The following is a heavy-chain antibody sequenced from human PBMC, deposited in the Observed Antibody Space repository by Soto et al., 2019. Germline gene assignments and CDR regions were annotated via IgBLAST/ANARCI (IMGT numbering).Heavy chain of an antibody. CDR3: ARDSRIVTMIFGVDAFDI. CDR2: IYYSGST. Sequence: QVQLQESGPGLVKPSQTLSLTCTVSGGSISSGGYYWSWIRQHPGKGLEWIGYIYYSGSTYYNPSLKSRVTISVDTSKNQFSLKLSSVTAADTAVYYCARDSRIVTMIFGVDAFDIWGQGTMVTVSS. CDR1: GGSISSGGYY. V-gene: IGHV4-31*03. J-gene: IGHJ3*02. D-gene: IGHD3-22*01.